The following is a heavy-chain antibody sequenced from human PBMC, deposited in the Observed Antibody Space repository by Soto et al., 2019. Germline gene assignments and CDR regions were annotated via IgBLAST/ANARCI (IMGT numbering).Heavy chain of an antibody. CDR2: IYYSGST. V-gene: IGHV4-31*03. J-gene: IGHJ4*02. Sequence: QVQLQESGPGLVKPSQTLSLTCTVSGGSISSGGYYWSWIRQHPGKGLEWIGYIYYSGSTYYNPSLKCRVTISVDTSKKQFSLKLSSVTAADTAVYYCARGRGFGTTVRPFDYWGQGALVTVSS. CDR3: ARGRGFGTTVRPFDY. CDR1: GGSISSGGYY. D-gene: IGHD4-4*01.